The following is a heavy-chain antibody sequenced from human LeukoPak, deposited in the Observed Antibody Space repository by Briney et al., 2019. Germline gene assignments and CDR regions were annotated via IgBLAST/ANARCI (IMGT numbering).Heavy chain of an antibody. CDR3: AKDIRDAAHGGKFDY. J-gene: IGHJ4*02. V-gene: IGHV3-9*01. CDR2: ISWNSGSI. CDR1: GFTFDDYA. D-gene: IGHD3-16*01. Sequence: GGSLRLSCAASGFTFDDYAMHWVRQAPGKGLEWVSGISWNSGSIGYADSVKGRFTISRDNAKNSLYLQMNSLRAEDTALYYCAKDIRDAAHGGKFDYWGQGTLVTVSS.